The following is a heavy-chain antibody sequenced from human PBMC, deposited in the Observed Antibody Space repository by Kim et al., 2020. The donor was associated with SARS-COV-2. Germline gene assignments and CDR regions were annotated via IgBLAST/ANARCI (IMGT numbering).Heavy chain of an antibody. D-gene: IGHD2-8*02. CDR1: GFTFSSYW. CDR2: INSDGIST. V-gene: IGHV3-74*01. Sequence: GGSLRLSCAASGFTFSSYWMHWVRQAPGKGLVWVSRINSDGISTSYADSVKGRFTISRDNAKNTLYLQMNSLRAEDTAVYYCARSYWFFYFDYWGQGTLVTVSS. J-gene: IGHJ4*02. CDR3: ARSYWFFYFDY.